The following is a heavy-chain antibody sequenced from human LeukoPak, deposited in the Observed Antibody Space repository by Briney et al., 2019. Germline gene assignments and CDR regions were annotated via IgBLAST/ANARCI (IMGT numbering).Heavy chain of an antibody. CDR2: IIPIFGTA. CDR1: GYTFTSYG. D-gene: IGHD2-15*01. Sequence: SVKVSCKASGYTFTSYGISWVRQAPGQGLEWMGGIIPIFGTANYAQKFQGRVTITADESTSTAYMELSSLRSEDTAVYYCARGSALLALSFDYWGQGTLVTVSS. V-gene: IGHV1-69*13. J-gene: IGHJ4*02. CDR3: ARGSALLALSFDY.